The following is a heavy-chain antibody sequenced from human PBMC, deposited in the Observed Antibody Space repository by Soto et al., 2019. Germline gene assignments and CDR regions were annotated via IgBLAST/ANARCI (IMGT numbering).Heavy chain of an antibody. V-gene: IGHV4-31*03. Sequence: QVQLQQSGPGLVKPSETLSLTCTVPAGSVTSDPYYFTWVRRRPGKGLEWIGYIYYTGSTYYSPSLRVRVSISRDTSKNQFSLRLTSVTAADTAVYYCAAQGGLESRYFYALFAWGQGTLVTVSS. D-gene: IGHD2-15*01. CDR1: AGSVTSDPYY. J-gene: IGHJ5*02. CDR3: AAQGGLESRYFYALFA. CDR2: IYYTGST.